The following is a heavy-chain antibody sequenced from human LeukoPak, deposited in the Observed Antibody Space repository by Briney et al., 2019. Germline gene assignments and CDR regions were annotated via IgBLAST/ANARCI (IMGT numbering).Heavy chain of an antibody. V-gene: IGHV4-39*01. J-gene: IGHJ4*02. CDR1: GGSISSSSYY. Sequence: SETLSLTCTVSGGSISSSSYYWGWIRQPPGKGLEWIGSIYYSGSAYYNPSLKSRVTISVDTSKNQFSLKLSSVTAADTAVYYCARHGNYYDSSGYNYYFDYWGQGTLGTVSS. D-gene: IGHD3-22*01. CDR3: ARHGNYYDSSGYNYYFDY. CDR2: IYYSGSA.